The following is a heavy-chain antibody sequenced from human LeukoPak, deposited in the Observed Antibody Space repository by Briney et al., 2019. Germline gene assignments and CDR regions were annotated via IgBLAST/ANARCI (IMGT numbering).Heavy chain of an antibody. Sequence: ASVKVSCKASGGTLSSYAISWVRQAPGQGLEWMGGIIPIFGTANYAQKFQGRVTITTGESTSTAYMELSSLRSEDTAVYYCAMGYDYYFDYWGQGTLVTVSS. CDR1: GGTLSSYA. V-gene: IGHV1-69*05. CDR2: IIPIFGTA. J-gene: IGHJ4*02. D-gene: IGHD1-1*01. CDR3: AMGYDYYFDY.